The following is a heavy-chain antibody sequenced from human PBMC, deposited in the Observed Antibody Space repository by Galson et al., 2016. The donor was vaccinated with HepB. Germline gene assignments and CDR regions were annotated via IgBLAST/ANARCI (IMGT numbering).Heavy chain of an antibody. CDR1: GFSLSTTGVG. CDR3: AHKGYYGSGSYYRVYFDY. V-gene: IGHV2-5*02. Sequence: PALVKPTQTLTLTCTFSGFSLSTTGVGVGWIRQPPGKALEWLALIYWDDDKRYSPSLKRRLTVTKDTSKNQVVLTMTNMDPVDTATYYCAHKGYYGSGSYYRVYFDYWGQGTLVTVSS. J-gene: IGHJ4*02. CDR2: IYWDDDK. D-gene: IGHD3-10*01.